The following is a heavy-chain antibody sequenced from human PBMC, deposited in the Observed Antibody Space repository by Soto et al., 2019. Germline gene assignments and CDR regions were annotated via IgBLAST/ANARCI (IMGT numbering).Heavy chain of an antibody. J-gene: IGHJ2*01. CDR3: ARVIAARSGGGNWYFDL. D-gene: IGHD6-6*01. Sequence: EVQLLESGGGLVQPGGSLSLSCASSGFTFSSYWMSWVRQAPVNGLEWVANIKRDGSEKYYVDSVKGRFTISRDNAKNYLYLKMKSLRGEDAAVYYCARVIAARSGGGNWYFDLWGRGTLVTVSS. CDR1: GFTFSSYW. CDR2: IKRDGSEK. V-gene: IGHV3-7*04.